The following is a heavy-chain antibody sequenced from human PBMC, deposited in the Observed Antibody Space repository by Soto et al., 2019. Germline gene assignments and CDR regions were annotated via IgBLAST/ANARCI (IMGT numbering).Heavy chain of an antibody. J-gene: IGHJ4*02. Sequence: GGSLRLSCAASGFTFSSYGMHWVRQAPGKGLEWVAVIWYDGSNKYYADSVKGRFTISRDNSKNTLYLQMNSLRAEDTAVYYCARERWVVPAASFDYWGQGTLVTVSS. CDR3: ARERWVVPAASFDY. V-gene: IGHV3-33*01. D-gene: IGHD2-2*01. CDR2: IWYDGSNK. CDR1: GFTFSSYG.